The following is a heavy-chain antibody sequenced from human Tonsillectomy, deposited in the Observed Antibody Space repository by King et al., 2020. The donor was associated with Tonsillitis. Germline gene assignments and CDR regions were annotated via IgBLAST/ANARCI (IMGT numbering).Heavy chain of an antibody. D-gene: IGHD2-21*02. CDR2: IYPGDSDT. Sequence: QLVQSGAEVKKPGESLTISCKGSGYSFTSYWIGWVRQLPGKGLEWLGIIYPGDSDTRYSPSFQGQVTISADKSISTAYLPWRSLKASDTAMYYCARTRQCGGDCYSHYYIDYGGQGTLVTVAS. CDR3: ARTRQCGGDCYSHYYIDY. J-gene: IGHJ4*02. V-gene: IGHV5-51*01. CDR1: GYSFTSYW.